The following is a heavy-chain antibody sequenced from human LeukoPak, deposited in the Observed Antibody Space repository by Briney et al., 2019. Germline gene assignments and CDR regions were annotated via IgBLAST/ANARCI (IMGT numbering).Heavy chain of an antibody. V-gene: IGHV5-51*01. CDR3: ARTPYSSGWYAAFDI. J-gene: IGHJ3*02. D-gene: IGHD6-19*01. Sequence: GESLKISCKGSGYSFTSYWIGWVRQMPGKSLEWMGIIYPGDSDTRYSPSFQGQVTISADKSISTAYLQWSSLKASDTAMYYCARTPYSSGWYAAFDIWGQGTMVTVSS. CDR2: IYPGDSDT. CDR1: GYSFTSYW.